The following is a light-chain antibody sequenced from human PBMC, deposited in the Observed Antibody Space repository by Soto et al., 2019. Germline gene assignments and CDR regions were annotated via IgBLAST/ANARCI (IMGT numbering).Light chain of an antibody. J-gene: IGLJ1*01. Sequence: QSALTQPASVSGSPGQSITISCTGTNSDVGSYNYVSWHQQHPGKAPKLMIYNVYDRPSGISNRFSGSKSGNTASLTISGLQGEDEADYYCSSYTISRTYVFGTGTRVTVL. V-gene: IGLV2-14*03. CDR2: NVY. CDR3: SSYTISRTYV. CDR1: NSDVGSYNY.